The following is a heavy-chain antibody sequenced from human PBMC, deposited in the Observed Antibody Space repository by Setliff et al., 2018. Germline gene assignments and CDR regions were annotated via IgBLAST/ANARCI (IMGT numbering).Heavy chain of an antibody. D-gene: IGHD7-27*01. V-gene: IGHV4-59*08. J-gene: IGHJ3*01. Sequence: SETLSLTCTVSGGSITNFYWNRIRQSPGKGLEWIGYIYSSGITNYNPSLKSRLTMSVDTSKNQFSLHLSSMTAADTAVYYCARQPPLNWAIPFDLWGQGKRVTVSS. CDR2: IYSSGIT. CDR1: GGSITNFY. CDR3: ARQPPLNWAIPFDL.